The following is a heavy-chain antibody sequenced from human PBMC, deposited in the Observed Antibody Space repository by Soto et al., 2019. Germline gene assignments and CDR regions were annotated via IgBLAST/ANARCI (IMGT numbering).Heavy chain of an antibody. CDR2: ISDTGSNT. CDR3: TKVGHRSGSRYYGMDV. D-gene: IGHD3-10*01. Sequence: GGSLRLSCAASGFTFSTYGMSWVRQAPGMGLEWLSTISDTGSNTYHANSVKGRFTISRSNSKNTLYLQMNSLRAEDTAIYYCTKVGHRSGSRYYGMDVWGQGTTVTVSS. J-gene: IGHJ6*02. V-gene: IGHV3-23*01. CDR1: GFTFSTYG.